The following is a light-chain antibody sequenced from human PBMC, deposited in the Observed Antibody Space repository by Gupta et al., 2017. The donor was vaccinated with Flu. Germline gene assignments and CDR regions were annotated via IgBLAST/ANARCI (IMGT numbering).Light chain of an antibody. CDR2: GAS. V-gene: IGKV3-15*01. CDR3: QQYNNWPLT. J-gene: IGKJ4*01. CDR1: QSVSSN. Sequence: EVVMPPSPATPSVSPGERATLSCRASQSVSSNLAWYQQKPGQAPRLLIYGASTRATGIPARFTGSGSGTEFTLTISSLQSEDFAVYYCQQYNNWPLTFGGGTKVEIK.